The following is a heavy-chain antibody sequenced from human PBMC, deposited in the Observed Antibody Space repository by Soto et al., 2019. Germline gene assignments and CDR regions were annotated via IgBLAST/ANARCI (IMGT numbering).Heavy chain of an antibody. CDR3: ERDGGRRYLDY. J-gene: IGHJ4*02. CDR2: IYHGGSA. CDR1: GASISSSKW. Sequence: PSETLSLTCAVSGASISSSKWWSWVRQPPGKGLEWIGEIYHGGSANSNPSLKSRVTISLDKSKNHFSLNLSSVTAADTAVYYCERDGGRRYLDYWGQGALVTVSS. V-gene: IGHV4-4*02.